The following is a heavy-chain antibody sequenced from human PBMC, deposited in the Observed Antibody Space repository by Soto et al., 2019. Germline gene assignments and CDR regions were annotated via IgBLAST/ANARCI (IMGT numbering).Heavy chain of an antibody. V-gene: IGHV3-7*01. CDR1: GFTFSSYW. D-gene: IGHD1-1*01. Sequence: EVHLEESGGGLVQPGGSLRLSCAASGFTFSSYWMNWVRQAPGKGLEWVANINQDGSDYNLVASVKGRFTISRDNAKNSLFLQMTALRVEDTAVYYCARTGAGHHDFLDYWGQGILVSVSS. CDR3: ARTGAGHHDFLDY. CDR2: INQDGSDY. J-gene: IGHJ4*02.